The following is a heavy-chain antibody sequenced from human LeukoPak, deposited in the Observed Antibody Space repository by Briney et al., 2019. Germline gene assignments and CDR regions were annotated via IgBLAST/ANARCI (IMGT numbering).Heavy chain of an antibody. CDR2: IVVGSGNT. CDR1: GFTFTSSA. CDR3: AALPRVVVNPDAFDI. J-gene: IGHJ3*02. Sequence: ASVKVSCKASGFTFTSSAMQWVRQARGQRLEWIGWIVVGSGNTNYAQKFQERVTITRDMSTSTAYMELSSLRSEDTAVYYCAALPRVVVNPDAFDIWGQGTMVTVSS. V-gene: IGHV1-58*02. D-gene: IGHD3-22*01.